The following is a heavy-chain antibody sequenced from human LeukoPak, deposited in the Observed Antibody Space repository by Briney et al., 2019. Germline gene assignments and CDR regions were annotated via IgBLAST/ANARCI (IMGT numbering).Heavy chain of an antibody. J-gene: IGHJ5*02. CDR1: GYTFTSYG. CDR3: ARDPNYYYDSSGYYVGGVNWFDP. V-gene: IGHV1-69*04. Sequence: GASVKVSCKASGYTFTSYGISWVRQAPGQGLEWMGRIIPILGIANYAQKFQGRVTITADKSTSTAYMELSSLRSEDTAVYYCARDPNYYYDSSGYYVGGVNWFDPWGQGTLVTVSS. CDR2: IIPILGIA. D-gene: IGHD3-22*01.